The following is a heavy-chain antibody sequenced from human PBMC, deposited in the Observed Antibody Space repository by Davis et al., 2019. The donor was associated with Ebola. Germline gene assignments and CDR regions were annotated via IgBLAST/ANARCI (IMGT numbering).Heavy chain of an antibody. CDR1: GFTFSSYA. Sequence: GESLKISCAASGFTFSSYAMSWVRQAPGKGLEWVSAISGSGGSTYYADSVKGRFTISRDNAKNSLYLQMNSLRAEDTAVYYCARFPWEGSEYQLLSWGQGTLVTVSS. CDR3: ARFPWEGSEYQLLS. V-gene: IGHV3-23*01. D-gene: IGHD2-2*01. J-gene: IGHJ5*02. CDR2: ISGSGGST.